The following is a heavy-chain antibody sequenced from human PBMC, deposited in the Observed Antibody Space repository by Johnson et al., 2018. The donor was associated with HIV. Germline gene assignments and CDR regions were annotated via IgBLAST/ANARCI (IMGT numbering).Heavy chain of an antibody. CDR3: AKDAITMEMDI. V-gene: IGHV3-33*06. CDR1: GFDFSSYA. D-gene: IGHD5-24*01. Sequence: QVQLVESGGGVVQPGRSLRLSCSASGFDFSSYAINWVRQAPGKGLEWVAVIWHAGSNKYYADSVKGRVTISRDNSKNTLYLQMNSLRGEDTAVYYCAKDAITMEMDIWGQGTMVTVSS. CDR2: IWHAGSNK. J-gene: IGHJ3*02.